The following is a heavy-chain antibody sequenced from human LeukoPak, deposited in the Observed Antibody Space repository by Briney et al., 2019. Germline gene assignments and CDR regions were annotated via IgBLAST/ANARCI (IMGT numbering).Heavy chain of an antibody. CDR1: GGSISSSSYY. CDR2: IYYSGST. CDR3: ASTPSARITIFGVVIN. Sequence: PSETLSLTCTVSGGSISSSSYYWGWIRQPPGKGLEKIGSIYYSGSTYYNPSLKSRVTISVDTSKNQFSLKLSSVTAADTAVYYCASTPSARITIFGVVINWGQGTLVTVSS. D-gene: IGHD3-3*01. J-gene: IGHJ4*02. V-gene: IGHV4-39*01.